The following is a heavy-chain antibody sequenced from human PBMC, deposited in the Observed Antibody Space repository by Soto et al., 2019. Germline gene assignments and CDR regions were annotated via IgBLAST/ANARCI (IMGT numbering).Heavy chain of an antibody. J-gene: IGHJ4*02. CDR1: GFTFSSYA. Sequence: GALRLSCAASGFTFSSYAMSRVRQAPGKGLEWVSAISGSGGSTYYADPVKGRFTISRDNSKNTLYLQMNSLRAEDTAVYYCAKVRWRIAAAGTEFDYWGQGTLVTVSS. CDR2: ISGSGGST. D-gene: IGHD6-13*01. V-gene: IGHV3-23*01. CDR3: AKVRWRIAAAGTEFDY.